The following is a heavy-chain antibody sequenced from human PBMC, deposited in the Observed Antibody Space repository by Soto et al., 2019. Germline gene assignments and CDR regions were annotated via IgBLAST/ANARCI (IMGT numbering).Heavy chain of an antibody. D-gene: IGHD3-22*01. CDR1: AYSFTSYG. V-gene: IGHV1-18*01. Sequence: GASVKVSCKASAYSFTSYGISWVRQAPGQGLEWMGWISAYNGNTNYAQKLQGRVTMTTDTSTSTAYMELRSLRSDDTAVYYCARISVIITYYYYGMDVWGQGTTVTVSS. CDR3: ARISVIITYYYYGMDV. CDR2: ISAYNGNT. J-gene: IGHJ6*02.